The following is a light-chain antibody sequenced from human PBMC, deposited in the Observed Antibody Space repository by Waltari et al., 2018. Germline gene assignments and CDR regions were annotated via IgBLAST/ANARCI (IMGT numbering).Light chain of an antibody. Sequence: EIVLTQSPGILSLSPGERATLSCRASQSVGKYLAWYQQKPGQAPRLLIYDASSRASGLPDRFSGSGSGTDFSLTISRLEPEDFAVYYCQKYVSLPGTFGQGTRVEVK. J-gene: IGKJ1*01. CDR1: QSVGKY. V-gene: IGKV3-20*01. CDR2: DAS. CDR3: QKYVSLPGT.